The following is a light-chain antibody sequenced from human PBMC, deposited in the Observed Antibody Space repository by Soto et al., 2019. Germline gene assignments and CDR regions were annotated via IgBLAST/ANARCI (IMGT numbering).Light chain of an antibody. CDR3: QQYNSYSPWT. Sequence: DMRMSQSKSSVSAAVGARVTITCRASQGVSAWLAWYQQKPGKAPKLLIYDASTLQTGVPSRFGGGGSGTEFTLTISGLQPDDFATYYCQQYNSYSPWTFGPGTMVDIK. CDR2: DAS. V-gene: IGKV1-5*01. J-gene: IGKJ1*01. CDR1: QGVSAW.